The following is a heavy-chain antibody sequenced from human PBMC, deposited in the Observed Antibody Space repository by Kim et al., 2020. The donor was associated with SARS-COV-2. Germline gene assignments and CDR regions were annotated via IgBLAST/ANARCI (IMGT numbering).Heavy chain of an antibody. D-gene: IGHD1-1*01. CDR2: IYYSGTT. V-gene: IGHV4-39*01. J-gene: IGHJ6*02. Sequence: SETLSLTCTVSGGSIRNSNYYWGWIRQPPGKGLEWVGSIYYSGTTYSNPSLKSRVTMSVDTSKNQFSLRLSSVVAADTAVYYCARRGECTGTTCYAHYYYGMDVWGQGTTVIVSS. CDR3: ARRGECTGTTCYAHYYYGMDV. CDR1: GGSIRNSNYY.